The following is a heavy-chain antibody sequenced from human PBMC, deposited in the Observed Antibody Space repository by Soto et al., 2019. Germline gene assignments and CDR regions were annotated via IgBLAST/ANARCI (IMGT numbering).Heavy chain of an antibody. Sequence: PGGSLRLSCAASGFTFSIYSMNWVRQAPGKGLEWVSYISSSGSTIYYADSVKGRFTISRDNTKNSLYLQMNSLRAEDTAVYYCARFLPPGRWLQPPPPLLDYWGQGTLVPVSS. J-gene: IGHJ4*02. CDR3: ARFLPPGRWLQPPPPLLDY. CDR2: ISSSGSTI. V-gene: IGHV3-48*04. D-gene: IGHD5-12*01. CDR1: GFTFSIYS.